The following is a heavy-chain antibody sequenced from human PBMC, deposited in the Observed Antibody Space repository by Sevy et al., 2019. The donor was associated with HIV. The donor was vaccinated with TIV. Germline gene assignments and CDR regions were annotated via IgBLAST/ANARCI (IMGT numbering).Heavy chain of an antibody. D-gene: IGHD2-2*01. CDR3: ANAXXXXXXHSYLYALDV. Sequence: GGSLRLSCIGSGFSFSYYGIHWVRQAPGKGLDWVALISHDGINEYYADSVKGRFTISRDNSKNTVYLEMNSLRNEDXXXYXCANAXXXXXXHSYLYALDVWGQGTTVTVSS. CDR1: GFSFSYYG. V-gene: IGHV3-30*18. J-gene: IGHJ6*02. CDR2: ISHDGINE.